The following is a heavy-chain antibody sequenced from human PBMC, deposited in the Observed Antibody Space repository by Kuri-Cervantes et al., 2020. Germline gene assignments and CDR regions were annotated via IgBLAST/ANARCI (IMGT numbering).Heavy chain of an antibody. CDR3: ARARVMYDYDSSGRIDY. J-gene: IGHJ4*02. D-gene: IGHD3-22*01. CDR2: IKQDGVEK. V-gene: IGHV3-7*04. CDR1: GFTFSNAW. Sequence: GGFLRLSCAASGFTFSNAWMSWFGQAPGKGLEWVANIKQDGVEKYYVDSVKGRFTISRANAKNSLYLKMNSLRAKDTAVYYCARARVMYDYDSSGRIDYWGQGTLVTVSS.